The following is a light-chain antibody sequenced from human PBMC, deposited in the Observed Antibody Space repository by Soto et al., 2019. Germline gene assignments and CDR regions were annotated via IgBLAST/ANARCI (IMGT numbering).Light chain of an antibody. CDR3: QSYDSSLSGSVV. Sequence: NFMLTQPHSVSESPGKTVTISCTRSSGRIGSNYVQWYQQRPGSAPTTVIYEDRQRPSGVPDRFSGSIDSSSNSASLTISGLKTEDEADYYCQSYDSSLSGSVVFGGGTKLTV. V-gene: IGLV6-57*04. CDR2: EDR. J-gene: IGLJ2*01. CDR1: SGRIGSNY.